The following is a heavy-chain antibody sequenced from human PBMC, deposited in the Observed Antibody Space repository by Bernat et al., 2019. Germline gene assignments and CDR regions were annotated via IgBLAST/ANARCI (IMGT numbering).Heavy chain of an antibody. D-gene: IGHD3-10*01. V-gene: IGHV3-33*01. Sequence: QVQLVESGGGVVQPGRSLRLSCAASGFTFSSYGMHWVRQAPGKGLEWVAVIWYDGSNKYYADSVKGRFTISRDNSKNTLYLQMNSLRAEDTAVYYCAGIAGLYYYGSGAEASDWGQGTLVTVSS. J-gene: IGHJ4*02. CDR1: GFTFSSYG. CDR3: AGIAGLYYYGSGAEASD. CDR2: IWYDGSNK.